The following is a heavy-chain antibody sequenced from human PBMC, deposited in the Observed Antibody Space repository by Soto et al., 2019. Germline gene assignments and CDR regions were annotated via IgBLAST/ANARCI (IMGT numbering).Heavy chain of an antibody. Sequence: GGSLRLSCAASGFTFSSYWMSWVRQAPGKGLEWVANIKQDGSEKYYVDSVKGRFTISRDNAKNSLYLQMNSLRAEDTAVYYCARESYGLSRVYYFDYWGQVTLVTVSS. J-gene: IGHJ4*02. V-gene: IGHV3-7*01. D-gene: IGHD3-16*01. CDR2: IKQDGSEK. CDR1: GFTFSSYW. CDR3: ARESYGLSRVYYFDY.